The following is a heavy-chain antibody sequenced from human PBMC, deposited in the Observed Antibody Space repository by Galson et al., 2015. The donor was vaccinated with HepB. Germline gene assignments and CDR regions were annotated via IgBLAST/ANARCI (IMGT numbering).Heavy chain of an antibody. J-gene: IGHJ5*02. CDR2: LNPNSGKT. D-gene: IGHD3/OR15-3a*01. CDR3: ARGNMFYNFWTGHSYNWFDP. Sequence: SVKVSCKASGYTFTTYGIYWVRQATGQGLEWMGWLNPNSGKTTYAQKFQNRVTMTGDTSTSTAYMELRGLTSEDTAMYYCARGNMFYNFWTGHSYNWFDPWGRGTLVTVSS. CDR1: GYTFTTYG. V-gene: IGHV1-8*01.